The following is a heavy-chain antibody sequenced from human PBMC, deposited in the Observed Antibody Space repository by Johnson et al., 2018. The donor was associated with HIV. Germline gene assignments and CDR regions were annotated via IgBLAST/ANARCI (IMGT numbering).Heavy chain of an antibody. CDR2: INWNGART. J-gene: IGHJ3*01. V-gene: IGHV3-20*04. CDR1: GFTFDDYA. Sequence: QLVESGGGVERPGGSLRLSCAASGFTFDDYAMSWVRQAPGKGLEWVSGINWNGARTGYADSVKGRFTISRDNAKNSLYLHMNSLRAEDTALYYCAREPELELQFSHAFDFWGQGTMVSVSS. CDR3: AREPELELQFSHAFDF. D-gene: IGHD1-7*01.